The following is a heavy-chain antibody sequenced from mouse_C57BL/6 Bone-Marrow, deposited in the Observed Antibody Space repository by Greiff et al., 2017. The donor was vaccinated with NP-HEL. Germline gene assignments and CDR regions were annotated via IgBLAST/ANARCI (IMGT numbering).Heavy chain of an antibody. J-gene: IGHJ3*01. D-gene: IGHD2-4*01. Sequence: DVKLQESGAELVRPGASVKLSCTASGFNIKDYYMHWVKQRPEQGLEWIGRIDPEDGDTEYAPKFQGKATMTADTSSNTAYLQLSSLTSEDTAVYYCTVYDYLFAYWGQGTLVTVSA. CDR1: GFNIKDYY. CDR2: IDPEDGDT. V-gene: IGHV14-1*01. CDR3: TVYDYLFAY.